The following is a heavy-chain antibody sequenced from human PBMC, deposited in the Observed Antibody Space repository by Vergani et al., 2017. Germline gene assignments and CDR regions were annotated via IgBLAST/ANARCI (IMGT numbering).Heavy chain of an antibody. D-gene: IGHD3-10*01. CDR1: GFTFSSYS. Sequence: EVQLVESGGGLVKPGGSLRLSCAASGFTFSSYSMNWVRQAPGKGLEWVSSISSSSSYIYYADSVKGRFTISRDNAKKSLYLQMNSLRAEDTAVYYCARDARTYYYGSGLDYWGQGTLVTVSS. J-gene: IGHJ4*02. CDR3: ARDARTYYYGSGLDY. CDR2: ISSSSSYI. V-gene: IGHV3-21*01.